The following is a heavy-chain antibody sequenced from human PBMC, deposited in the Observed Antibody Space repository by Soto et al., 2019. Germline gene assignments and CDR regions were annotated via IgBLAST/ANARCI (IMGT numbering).Heavy chain of an antibody. D-gene: IGHD2-21*02. CDR1: GFTFSSYW. V-gene: IGHV3-74*01. Sequence: PVGSLRLSCAASGFTFSSYWMHWVRQAPGKGLVWVSRINSDGSSTSYADSVKGRFTISRDNAKNTLYLQMNSLRAEDTAVYYCARPPYCGGDCYYNWFDPWGQGTLVTVSS. CDR3: ARPPYCGGDCYYNWFDP. CDR2: INSDGSST. J-gene: IGHJ5*02.